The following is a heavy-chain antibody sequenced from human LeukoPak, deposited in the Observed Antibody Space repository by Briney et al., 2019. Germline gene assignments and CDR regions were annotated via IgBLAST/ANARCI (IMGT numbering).Heavy chain of an antibody. J-gene: IGHJ4*02. CDR2: IIPIFGTA. Sequence: SVKVSCKASGGTFSSYAISWVRQAPGQGLEWMGGIIPIFGTANYAQKFQGRVTMTRDTSTSTVYMELSSLRSEDTAVYYCARGISSSSRGLGYWGQGTLVTVSS. CDR3: ARGISSSSRGLGY. V-gene: IGHV1-69*05. CDR1: GGTFSSYA. D-gene: IGHD6-6*01.